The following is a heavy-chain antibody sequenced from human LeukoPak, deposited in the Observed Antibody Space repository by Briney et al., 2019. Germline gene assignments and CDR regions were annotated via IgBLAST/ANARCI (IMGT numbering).Heavy chain of an antibody. D-gene: IGHD5-12*01. V-gene: IGHV4-59*08. CDR1: GVSISSSYY. CDR2: IYYSGST. Sequence: PSGTLSLTCAVSGVSISSSYYWSWIRQPPGKGLEWIGYIYYSGSTNYNPSLKSRVTISVDTSKNQFSLKLSSVTAADTAVYYCARAKWPYFDYWGQGTLVTVSS. CDR3: ARAKWPYFDY. J-gene: IGHJ4*02.